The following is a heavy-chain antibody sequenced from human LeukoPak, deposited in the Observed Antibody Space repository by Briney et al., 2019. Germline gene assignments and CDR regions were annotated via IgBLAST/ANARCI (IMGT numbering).Heavy chain of an antibody. CDR1: GFSFSSYS. Sequence: GGSLRLSCVASGFSFSSYSMNWVRQAPGKGLDWVSSISSSSSYIYYADSVKGRFTISRDTAKNSLYLQMNSLRAEDTAVYYCARDLNWNYPGYFDYWGQGTLVTVSS. CDR2: ISSSSSYI. CDR3: ARDLNWNYPGYFDY. J-gene: IGHJ4*02. D-gene: IGHD1-7*01. V-gene: IGHV3-21*01.